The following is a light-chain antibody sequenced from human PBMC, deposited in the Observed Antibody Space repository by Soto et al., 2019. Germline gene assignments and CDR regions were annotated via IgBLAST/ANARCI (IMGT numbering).Light chain of an antibody. J-gene: IGKJ1*01. CDR2: GAS. Sequence: VMTLSPAALSVSPGEGVTLSCRASQRVGSNYLAWYQQKPGQPPRLLIHGASSRASGIPDRFSGSGSGTDFTLTISRLQPEDFAVYYCQQYASTRWRFGQGVKVDIK. CDR3: QQYASTRWR. V-gene: IGKV3-20*01. CDR1: QRVGSNY.